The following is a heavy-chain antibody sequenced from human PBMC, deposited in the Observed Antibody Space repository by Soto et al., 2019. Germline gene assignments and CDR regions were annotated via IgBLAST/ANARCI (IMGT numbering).Heavy chain of an antibody. J-gene: IGHJ5*02. CDR2: ITGNGGVT. CDR3: AKGVYNLVCRYFDP. Sequence: EVQLLESGGGLVQPGGSLRLSCAASGFTFRNYAMGWVRQAPGKGLEWVSAITGNGGVTNYADSVKGRFTISRDKSKDTLDLQMNSRRAEDTALYYCAKGVYNLVCRYFDPWGLGTLVTVSS. D-gene: IGHD2-8*01. CDR1: GFTFRNYA. V-gene: IGHV3-23*01.